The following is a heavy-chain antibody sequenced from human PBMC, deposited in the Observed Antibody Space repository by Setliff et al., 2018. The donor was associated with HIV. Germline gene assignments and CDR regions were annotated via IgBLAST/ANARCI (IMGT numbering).Heavy chain of an antibody. J-gene: IGHJ4*02. D-gene: IGHD3-22*01. CDR2: VCQRGGI. Sequence: PSETLSLTCTVSGDSIDSPHCWSWVRQSLEKGLEWIGEVCQRGGINYYPFFWSRAIISMDKPRSYFSLKLTSVTAADTAVYYCAREQGRSYYDSSGFDYWGQGIPVTVSS. CDR3: AREQGRSYYDSSGFDY. CDR1: GDSIDSPHC. V-gene: IGHV4-4*02.